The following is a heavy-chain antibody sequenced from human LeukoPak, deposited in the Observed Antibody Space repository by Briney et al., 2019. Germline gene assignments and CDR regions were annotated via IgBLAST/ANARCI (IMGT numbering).Heavy chain of an antibody. Sequence: SETLSLTCTVSGGSISSCYWSWIRQPPGKGLEWIGYIYYSGSTNYNPSLKSRVTISVDTSKNQFSLKLSSVTAADTAVYYCARDAYSSSWYYFDYWGQGTLVTVSS. D-gene: IGHD6-13*01. CDR1: GGSISSCY. CDR3: ARDAYSSSWYYFDY. V-gene: IGHV4-59*01. CDR2: IYYSGST. J-gene: IGHJ4*02.